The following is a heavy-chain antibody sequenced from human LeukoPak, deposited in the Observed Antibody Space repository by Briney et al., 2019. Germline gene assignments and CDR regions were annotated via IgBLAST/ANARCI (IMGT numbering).Heavy chain of an antibody. D-gene: IGHD6-19*01. CDR1: GFTLSSYW. V-gene: IGHV3-74*01. Sequence: GGSLRLSCATSGFTLSSYWMHWVRQVPGKGLEWLSRINNDGVSTSYADSVKGRFTISRDNSKNTLYLQMNSLRAEDTAVYYCAKGDLPSGYDSSGWYWDYWGQGTLVTVSS. CDR3: AKGDLPSGYDSSGWYWDY. J-gene: IGHJ4*02. CDR2: INNDGVST.